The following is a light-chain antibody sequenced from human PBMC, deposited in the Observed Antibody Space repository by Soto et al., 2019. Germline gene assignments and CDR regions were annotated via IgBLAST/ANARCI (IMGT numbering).Light chain of an antibody. CDR3: QQHGGSPPYT. Sequence: VLTQSPGTLSLSPGDRATVSCRASQTVHSSFFAWYQQKGGQAPRLLIYGTSNRAAGIPDRFSGHGSGTDFTLTIDGLEPEDFAMYFCQQHGGSPPYTCGRGTRVEI. V-gene: IGKV3-20*01. J-gene: IGKJ2*01. CDR1: QTVHSSF. CDR2: GTS.